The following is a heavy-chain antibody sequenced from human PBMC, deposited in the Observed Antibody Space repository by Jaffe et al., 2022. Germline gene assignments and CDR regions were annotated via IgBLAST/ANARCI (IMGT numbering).Heavy chain of an antibody. CDR1: GFTVSSNY. Sequence: EVQLVESGGGLVQPGGSLRLSCAASGFTVSSNYMSWVRQAPGKGLEWVSVIYSGGSTYCADSVMGRFTISRDNSKNTLYLQMNSLRPEDTAVYYCARLDSRSWYGHFHHWGQGTLVTVSS. CDR3: ARLDSRSWYGHFHH. D-gene: IGHD6-13*01. CDR2: IYSGGST. J-gene: IGHJ1*01. V-gene: IGHV3-66*02.